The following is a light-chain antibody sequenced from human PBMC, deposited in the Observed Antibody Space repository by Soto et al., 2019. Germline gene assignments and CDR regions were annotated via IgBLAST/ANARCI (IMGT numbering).Light chain of an antibody. CDR2: DAS. V-gene: IGKV3-11*01. CDR3: QSGVT. Sequence: EIVLTQSPATLSLSPGERATLSCRASQSFSSYLAWYQQKPGQAPRLLIYDASNRATGIPARFSGSGSGSDFTLTISSLEPEDFAVYSGQSGVTFGQVTRLEIK. CDR1: QSFSSY. J-gene: IGKJ5*01.